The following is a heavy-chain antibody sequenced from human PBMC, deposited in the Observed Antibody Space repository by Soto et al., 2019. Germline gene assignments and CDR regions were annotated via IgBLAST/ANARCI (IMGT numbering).Heavy chain of an antibody. J-gene: IGHJ4*02. CDR3: TRGKGSYDSSVDY. V-gene: IGHV3-49*03. Sequence: HPGGSLRLSCRTSGFSFGDHDMSWFRQAPGKGLEWVGFIRRKDYGGTTEYAASVKARFTISRDDSKSIAYLQMTSLKAEDTAVYYCTRGKGSYDSSVDYWGQGTLVTVSS. D-gene: IGHD3-22*01. CDR2: IRRKDYGGTT. CDR1: GFSFGDHD.